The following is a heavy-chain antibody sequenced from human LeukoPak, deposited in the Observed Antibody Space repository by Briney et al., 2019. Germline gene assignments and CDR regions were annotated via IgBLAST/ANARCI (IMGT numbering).Heavy chain of an antibody. J-gene: IGHJ4*02. CDR1: GGTFSSYA. Sequence: ASVKVSCKASGGTFSSYAISWVRQAPGQGLEWMGGIIPIFGTANYAQKFQGRVTITADKSTSTAYMELSSLRSDDTAVSYCARAGIVVVPAARPYVSHPYGNWGQGTLVTVSS. D-gene: IGHD2-2*02. CDR3: ARAGIVVVPAARPYVSHPYGN. V-gene: IGHV1-69*06. CDR2: IIPIFGTA.